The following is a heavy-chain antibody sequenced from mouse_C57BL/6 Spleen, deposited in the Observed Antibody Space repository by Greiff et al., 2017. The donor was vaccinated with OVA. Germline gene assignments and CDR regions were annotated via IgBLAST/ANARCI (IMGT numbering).Heavy chain of an antibody. J-gene: IGHJ3*01. CDR1: GFTFSDYY. Sequence: EVMLVESEGGLVQPGSSMKLSCTASGFTFSDYYMAWVRQVPEKGLEWVANINYDGSSTYYLDSLKSRFIISRDNAKNILYLQMSSLKSEDTATYYCARDENGWFAYWGQGTLVTVSA. CDR2: INYDGSST. CDR3: ARDENGWFAY. V-gene: IGHV5-16*01.